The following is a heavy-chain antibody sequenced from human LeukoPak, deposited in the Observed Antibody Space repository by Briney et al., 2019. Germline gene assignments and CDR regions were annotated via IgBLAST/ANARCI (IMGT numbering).Heavy chain of an antibody. CDR3: ATETGN. D-gene: IGHD3-9*01. V-gene: IGHV4-34*01. CDR2: INHSGST. CDR1: GGSFSGYY. Sequence: PSETLSLTCAVYGGSFSGYYWSWIRQPPGKGLEWIGEINHSGSTNYNPSLKSRVTISVDTSKNQFSLKLSSVTAADTVVYYCATETGNWGQGTLVTVSS. J-gene: IGHJ4*02.